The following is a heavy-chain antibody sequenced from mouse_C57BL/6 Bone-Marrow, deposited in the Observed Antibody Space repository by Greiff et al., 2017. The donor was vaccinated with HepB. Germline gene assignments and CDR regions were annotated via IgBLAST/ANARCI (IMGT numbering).Heavy chain of an antibody. CDR3: ATYYYGSSWYFDV. CDR1: GFTFSDYG. Sequence: EVQGVESGGGLVKPGGSLKLSCAASGFTFSDYGMHWVRQAPEKGLEWVAYISSGSSTIYYADKVKGRVTISRDNAKNTLFLQMTSLRSEDTAMYYCATYYYGSSWYFDVWGTGTTVTVSS. J-gene: IGHJ1*03. D-gene: IGHD1-1*01. V-gene: IGHV5-17*01. CDR2: ISSGSSTI.